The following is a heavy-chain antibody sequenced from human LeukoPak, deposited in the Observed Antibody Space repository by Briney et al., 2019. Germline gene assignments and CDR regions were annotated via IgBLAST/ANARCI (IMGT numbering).Heavy chain of an antibody. Sequence: GTSLRLSCAASGFTFRSHGMNWVRQAPGKGLEWVAVISYDGTNKFYVDSLRGRFTISRDNSKNTLYLQMDSLRAEDTAVYYCAKDGYYGSGTFPDYWGQGTLVTVSS. J-gene: IGHJ4*02. CDR2: ISYDGTNK. CDR1: GFTFRSHG. V-gene: IGHV3-30*18. CDR3: AKDGYYGSGTFPDY. D-gene: IGHD3-10*01.